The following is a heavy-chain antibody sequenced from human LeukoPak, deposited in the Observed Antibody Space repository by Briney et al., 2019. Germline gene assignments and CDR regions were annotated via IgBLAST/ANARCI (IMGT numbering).Heavy chain of an antibody. Sequence: PGGSLRLSCAASGFTFSGYAMSWVRQAPGKGLEWVSGISGSGSSTYYAGSVKVRFTIPRDNSKNTLFLQMNSLRAKDTAVYYCAKVWAGNYCYDSSDYWGQGTLVTVSS. D-gene: IGHD3-22*01. CDR3: AKVWAGNYCYDSSDY. J-gene: IGHJ4*02. CDR2: ISGSGSST. V-gene: IGHV3-23*01. CDR1: GFTFSGYA.